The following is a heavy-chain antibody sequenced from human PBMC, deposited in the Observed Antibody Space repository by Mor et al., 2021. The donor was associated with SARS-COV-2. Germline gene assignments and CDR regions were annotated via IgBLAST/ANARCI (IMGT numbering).Heavy chain of an antibody. D-gene: IGHD1-1*01. CDR1: SSYA. Sequence: SSYAMHWVRQAPGKGLEWVAVISYDGSNKYYADSVKGRFTISRDNSKNTLYLQMNSLRAEDTAVYYCARGLERLHYYYYGMDV. J-gene: IGHJ6*01. CDR2: ISYDGSNK. V-gene: IGHV3-30-3*01. CDR3: ARGLERLHYYYYGMDV.